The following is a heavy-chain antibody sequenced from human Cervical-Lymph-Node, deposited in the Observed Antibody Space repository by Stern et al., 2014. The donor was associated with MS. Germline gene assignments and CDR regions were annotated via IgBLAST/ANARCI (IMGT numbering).Heavy chain of an antibody. V-gene: IGHV1-69*01. Sequence: VQLVESGAEVKKSGSSVKVSCKASGGTLRSYVITWARQASGQGPEWMGEISPIFGKATYSQQFQGKVTITADEYKSKGFMELSSLRSEDTGVYYCARNGGDTTLGHWGQGSQVIVSS. D-gene: IGHD5-18*01. CDR2: ISPIFGKA. CDR3: ARNGGDTTLGH. CDR1: GGTLRSYV. J-gene: IGHJ4*02.